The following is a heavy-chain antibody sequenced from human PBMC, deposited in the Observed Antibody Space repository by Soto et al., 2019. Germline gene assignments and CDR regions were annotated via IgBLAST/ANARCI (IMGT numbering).Heavy chain of an antibody. CDR3: AITYCRDNSCPRDFDF. V-gene: IGHV1-69*02. CDR2: FIPILDMA. D-gene: IGHD2-21*01. Sequence: QVQVVQSGAEVKKPESSVKVSCKPSGGTFNTYTVNWVRLAPGHGLEWMGRFIPILDMANYAQKFQDRVTITADRCPFTAYMELNSLTSDDTAVYYCAITYCRDNSCPRDFDFWGPGTRVTVSS. J-gene: IGHJ4*02. CDR1: GGTFNTYT.